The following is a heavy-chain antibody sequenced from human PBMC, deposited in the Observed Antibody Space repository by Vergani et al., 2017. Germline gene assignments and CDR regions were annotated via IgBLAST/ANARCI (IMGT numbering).Heavy chain of an antibody. Sequence: EVQLVQSGAEVKTPGESLKISCKGSGYSFTNYWIGWVRQMPWKGLEWLGIIYPGDSDTRYSPSFQGQVTISADKSINTAYLHWSSLKASDTAMYYCARPRSSSLGYYFDYWGQGTLVTVSS. CDR2: IYPGDSDT. CDR3: ARPRSSSLGYYFDY. V-gene: IGHV5-51*03. D-gene: IGHD6-6*01. CDR1: GYSFTNYW. J-gene: IGHJ4*02.